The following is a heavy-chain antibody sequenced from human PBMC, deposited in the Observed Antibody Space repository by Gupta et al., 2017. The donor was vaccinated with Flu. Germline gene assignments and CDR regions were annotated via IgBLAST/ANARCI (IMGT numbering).Heavy chain of an antibody. Sequence: QVQLVQSGAEVKKPGASVKVSCKASGYTFTSYAMHWVRQAPGQRLEWMGWINAGNGNTKYSQKFQGRVTITRDTSASTAYMELSSLRSEDTAVYYCARDGSSGWQSDYYYYGMDVWGQGTTVTVSS. CDR3: ARDGSSGWQSDYYYYGMDV. V-gene: IGHV1-3*01. CDR2: INAGNGNT. D-gene: IGHD6-19*01. J-gene: IGHJ6*02. CDR1: GYTFTSYA.